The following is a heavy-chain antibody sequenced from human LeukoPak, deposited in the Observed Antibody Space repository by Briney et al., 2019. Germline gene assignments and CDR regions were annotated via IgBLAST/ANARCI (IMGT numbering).Heavy chain of an antibody. Sequence: PGGSLRLSCAASGFTFTNYAMSWVRQAPGKGLEWVSVISGSGSSTYYADSVKGRFTISRDNAKNSLSLQMDTLRAEDTAVYYCARARVPFYSDSSGYSQGTFNYWGQGTLVTVSS. J-gene: IGHJ4*02. CDR3: ARARVPFYSDSSGYSQGTFNY. CDR2: ISGSGSST. CDR1: GFTFTNYA. D-gene: IGHD3-22*01. V-gene: IGHV3-23*01.